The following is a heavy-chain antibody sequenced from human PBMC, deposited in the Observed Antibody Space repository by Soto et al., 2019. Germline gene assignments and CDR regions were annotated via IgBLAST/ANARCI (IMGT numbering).Heavy chain of an antibody. Sequence: ASVKASCKAPGYTFTSNGISWARQSPGQGLEWMGWISAYNGNTNYAQKLQGRVTMTTDTSTSTAYMELRSLRSEDTAVYYCSRGRRYYQYAMDVWGPGTTVTVSS. V-gene: IGHV1-18*01. CDR1: GYTFTSNG. D-gene: IGHD2-8*01. CDR3: SRGRRYYQYAMDV. J-gene: IGHJ6*02. CDR2: ISAYNGNT.